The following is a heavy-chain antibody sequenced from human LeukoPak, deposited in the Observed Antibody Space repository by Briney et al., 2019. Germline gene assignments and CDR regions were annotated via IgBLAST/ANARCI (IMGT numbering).Heavy chain of an antibody. CDR1: GGSISSYY. CDR2: IYYSGST. D-gene: IGHD5-18*01. J-gene: IGHJ4*02. CDR3: TRGIHYFHY. Sequence: SETLSLTCTVSGGSISSYYWTWIRQPPGKGLEWIGYIYYSGSTNHNPSLESRVTISVDTSKNQFSLKVNSVTAADTAVYYCTRGIHYFHYWGQGTLVTVSS. V-gene: IGHV4-59*01.